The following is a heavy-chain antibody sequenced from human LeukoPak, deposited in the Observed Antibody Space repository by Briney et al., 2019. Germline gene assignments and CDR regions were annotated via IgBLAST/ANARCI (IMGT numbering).Heavy chain of an antibody. Sequence: SQTLSLTCTVSGGSISSGDYYWSWIRQPPGKGLEWIGYIYYSGSTYYNPSLKSRLIISVDTSKNQFSLKLSSVTAADTAVYYCARGAGPSSAKPLRYFDWLLPFDYWGQGTLVTVSS. CDR1: GGSISSGDYY. D-gene: IGHD3-9*01. CDR3: ARGAGPSSAKPLRYFDWLLPFDY. V-gene: IGHV4-30-4*01. CDR2: IYYSGST. J-gene: IGHJ4*02.